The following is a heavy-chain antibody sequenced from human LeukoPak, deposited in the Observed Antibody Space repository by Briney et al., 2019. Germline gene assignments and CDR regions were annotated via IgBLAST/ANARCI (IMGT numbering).Heavy chain of an antibody. CDR1: GFTLSSYW. CDR2: ISSSSSTI. V-gene: IGHV3-48*04. D-gene: IGHD2-2*01. J-gene: IGHJ4*02. CDR3: ARDGQLLPFDY. Sequence: GGSLRLSCVASGFTLSSYWMSWVRQAPGKGLEWVSYISSSSSTIYYADSVKGRFTISRDNAKNSLYLQMNSLRAEDTAVYYCARDGQLLPFDYWGQGTLVTVSS.